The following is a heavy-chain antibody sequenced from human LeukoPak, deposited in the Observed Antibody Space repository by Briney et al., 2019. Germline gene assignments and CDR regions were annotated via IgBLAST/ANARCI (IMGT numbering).Heavy chain of an antibody. CDR3: ARVGGGYPSYYFDY. CDR2: IYTSGST. V-gene: IGHV4-4*07. J-gene: IGHJ4*02. CDR1: GGSISSYY. D-gene: IGHD3-22*01. Sequence: SETLSLTCTGSGGSISSYYWTWIRQPAGKGLEWIGRIYTSGSTNYNPSLKSRVTMSVDTSKNQSSLKLSSVTAADTAVSYCARVGGGYPSYYFDYWGQGTLVTVSS.